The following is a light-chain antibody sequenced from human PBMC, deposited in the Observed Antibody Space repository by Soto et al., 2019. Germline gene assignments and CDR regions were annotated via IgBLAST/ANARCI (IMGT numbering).Light chain of an antibody. CDR3: SSFTTITTRV. CDR1: SSDVGGYKY. J-gene: IGLJ1*01. CDR2: DVS. V-gene: IGLV2-14*03. Sequence: QSALTQPASVSGSPGQSITISCTGPSSDVGGYKYVSWYQQHPGKAPKLMIYDVSNRPSGVSNRFSASKSGNTASLTISGLQAEDEADYYCSSFTTITTRVFGPGTKVTVL.